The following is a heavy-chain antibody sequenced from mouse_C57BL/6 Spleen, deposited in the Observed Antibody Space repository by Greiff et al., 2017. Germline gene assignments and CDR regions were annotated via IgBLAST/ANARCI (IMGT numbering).Heavy chain of an antibody. V-gene: IGHV3-6*01. CDR3: ARGWPPIDY. CDR2: ISYDGSN. J-gene: IGHJ2*01. CDR1: GYSITSGYY. Sequence: EVQLQQSGPGLVKPSQSLSLTCSVTGYSITSGYYWNWIRQFPGNKLEWMGYISYDGSNNYNPSLKNRISITRDTSKNQFFLKLNSVTTEDTATYYCARGWPPIDYWGQGTTLTVSS. D-gene: IGHD1-1*02.